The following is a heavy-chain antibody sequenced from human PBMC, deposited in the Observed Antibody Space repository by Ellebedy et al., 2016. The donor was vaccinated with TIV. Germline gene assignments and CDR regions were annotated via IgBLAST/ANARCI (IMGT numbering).Heavy chain of an antibody. D-gene: IGHD2-15*01. V-gene: IGHV3-30*18. CDR3: AKDRDYSPLYFFDS. CDR2: ISDDGSNK. CDR1: RFTFGSYG. Sequence: PGGSLRLSCATSRFTFGSYGMHWVRLAPGKGLEWVAFISDDGSNKTYADSLKGRFTISRDNSKNTLFLQMNSLRPEETAVYYCAKDRDYSPLYFFDSWGQGTLVTVSS. J-gene: IGHJ4*02.